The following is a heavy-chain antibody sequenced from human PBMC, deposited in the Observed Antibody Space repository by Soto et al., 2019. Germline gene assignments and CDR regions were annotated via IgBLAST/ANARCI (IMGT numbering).Heavy chain of an antibody. J-gene: IGHJ3*02. CDR1: GFTFSSYA. D-gene: IGHD2-8*01. V-gene: IGHV3-23*01. CDR3: AKDVCTNGVCYTGAAFDI. CDR2: ISGSGGST. Sequence: EVQLLESGGGLVQPGGSLRLSCAASGFTFSSYAMSWVRQAPGKGLEWVSAISGSGGSTYYADSVKGRFTISRDNSKNPLYLQMNSLGAEDTAVYYCAKDVCTNGVCYTGAAFDIWGQGTMVTVAS.